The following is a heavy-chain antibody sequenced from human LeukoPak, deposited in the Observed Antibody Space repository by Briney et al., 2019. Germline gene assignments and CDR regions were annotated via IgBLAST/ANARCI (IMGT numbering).Heavy chain of an antibody. CDR2: INPNSGGT. V-gene: IGHV1-2*02. D-gene: IGHD3-3*01. CDR1: GYTFIDYH. J-gene: IGHJ4*02. Sequence: ASVKVSCKASGYTFIDYHLHWVRQASGQGLEWMGWINPNSGGTNYAQKFQGRVTMTRDTSTNTAYLELTGLRSDDTAVYYCARDIRPRVESFDYWGQGTLVAISS. CDR3: ARDIRPRVESFDY.